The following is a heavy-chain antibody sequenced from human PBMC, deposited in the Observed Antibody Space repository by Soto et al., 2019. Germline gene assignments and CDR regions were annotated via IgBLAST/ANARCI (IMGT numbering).Heavy chain of an antibody. J-gene: IGHJ6*02. CDR2: ISAYNGNT. D-gene: IGHD5-12*01. CDR3: ARAQGWVRSGNGGVYIVNYYYYCGKDV. CDR1: GYTFTSYG. Sequence: GASVKVSCKASGYTFTSYGISWVRQAPGQGLEWMGWISAYNGNTNYAQKLQGRVTMTTDTSTSTAYMELRSLRSDDTTVYYCARAQGWVRSGNGGVYIVNYYYYCGKDVWGQGTTV. V-gene: IGHV1-18*01.